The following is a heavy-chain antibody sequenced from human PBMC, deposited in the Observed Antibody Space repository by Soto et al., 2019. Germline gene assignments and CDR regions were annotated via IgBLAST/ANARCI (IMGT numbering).Heavy chain of an antibody. CDR3: ARGVVVTPICGMDV. Sequence: QVQLVESGGGVVQPGRSLRLSCAASGFTFSSYGMHWVRQAPGKGLEWVAVIWYDGTNKYYADSVKGRFTISRDNSKNTLYLQMNSLRAEDTAVYYCARGVVVTPICGMDVWGQGTTVTVSS. V-gene: IGHV3-33*01. CDR2: IWYDGTNK. J-gene: IGHJ6*02. D-gene: IGHD2-21*02. CDR1: GFTFSSYG.